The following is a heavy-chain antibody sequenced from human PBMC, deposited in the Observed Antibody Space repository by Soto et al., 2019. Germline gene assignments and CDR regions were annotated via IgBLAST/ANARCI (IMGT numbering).Heavy chain of an antibody. Sequence: QVQLVQSGAEVNKPGASVKVSCKTSGYYFTNYFIHWVRQAPGQGLEWMGILNPSADTTNYAQKFQGRVTVTMDTSTSTVYMELRSLRSEDTAVYFCAREYGGSRVFDYWGQGTLVTVSS. CDR2: LNPSADTT. CDR3: AREYGGSRVFDY. CDR1: GYYFTNYF. J-gene: IGHJ4*02. V-gene: IGHV1-46*01. D-gene: IGHD1-26*01.